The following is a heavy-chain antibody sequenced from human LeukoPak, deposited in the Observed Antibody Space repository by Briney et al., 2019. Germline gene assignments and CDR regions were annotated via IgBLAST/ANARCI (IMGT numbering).Heavy chain of an antibody. CDR2: IRYDGSDK. V-gene: IGHV3-30*02. CDR3: ANRGSVQEYSSGLVDY. Sequence: GGSLRLSCAASGLTFGSYGMHWVRQAPGNGLEGVTFIRYDGSDKYYADSVKGRFTISRDNSKNTLYLQMNSLRAEDTAVYYCANRGSVQEYSSGLVDYWGQGTLVTVSS. J-gene: IGHJ4*02. CDR1: GLTFGSYG. D-gene: IGHD6-19*01.